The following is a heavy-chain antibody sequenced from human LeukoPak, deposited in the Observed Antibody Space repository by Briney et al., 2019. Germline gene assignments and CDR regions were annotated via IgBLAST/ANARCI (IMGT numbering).Heavy chain of an antibody. V-gene: IGHV1-2*06. CDR3: ARDPPHYYDSSGSTTFDY. Sequence: ASVKVSCKASGYTFTGYHMHWVRQAPGQGLEWMGRINPNSGGTNYAQKFQGRVTMTRDTSISTAYMELSRLRSDDTAVYYCARDPPHYYDSSGSTTFDYWGQGTLVTVSS. CDR1: GYTFTGYH. D-gene: IGHD3-22*01. J-gene: IGHJ4*02. CDR2: INPNSGGT.